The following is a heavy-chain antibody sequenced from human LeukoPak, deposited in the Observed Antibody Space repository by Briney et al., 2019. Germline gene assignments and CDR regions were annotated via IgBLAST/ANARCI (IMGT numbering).Heavy chain of an antibody. CDR1: GFTFDDYG. D-gene: IGHD3-22*01. Sequence: GGSLRLSCAASGFTFDDYGMSWVRQAPGKGLEWVSGINWNGGSTGYADSVKGRFTISRDNAKNSLYLQMNSLRADDTALYYCARDYYDSSGYYGPGGFDYWGQGTLVTVSS. CDR3: ARDYYDSSGYYGPGGFDY. CDR2: INWNGGST. J-gene: IGHJ4*02. V-gene: IGHV3-20*04.